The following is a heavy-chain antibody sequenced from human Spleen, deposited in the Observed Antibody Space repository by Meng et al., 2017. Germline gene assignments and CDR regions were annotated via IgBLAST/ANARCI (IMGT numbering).Heavy chain of an antibody. CDR1: GYTITDYY. J-gene: IGHJ5*01. Sequence: QVQLVQSGAEVKKPGASVKVSCKASGYTITDYYLHWARQAPGQGLEWMGRINPNSGDTNYAQNFQGRVTMTRDTSISTAYMELNRLGSDDTAIYYCARSRETSKTSWGWFDSWGQGTLVTVSS. D-gene: IGHD3-16*01. CDR3: ARSRETSKTSWGWFDS. CDR2: INPNSGDT. V-gene: IGHV1-2*06.